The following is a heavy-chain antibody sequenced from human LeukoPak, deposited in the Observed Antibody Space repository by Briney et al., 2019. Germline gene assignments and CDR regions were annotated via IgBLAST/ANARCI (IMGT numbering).Heavy chain of an antibody. D-gene: IGHD6-13*01. CDR3: ARHIAAAGPGFDY. V-gene: IGHV3-74*01. J-gene: IGHJ4*02. CDR1: GCTFSSYW. Sequence: TGGSLRLSCAASGCTFSSYWMHWVRQDPGKGLVWLSRINSDGSRTSYADSVKGRFTISRDNAKNTLYLQMNSLRAEDTAVYYCARHIAAAGPGFDYWGQGTLVTVSS. CDR2: INSDGSRT.